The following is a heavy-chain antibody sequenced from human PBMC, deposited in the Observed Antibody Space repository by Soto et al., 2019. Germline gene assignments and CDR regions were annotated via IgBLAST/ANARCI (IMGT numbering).Heavy chain of an antibody. Sequence: QVHLVQSGAEVKKPGASVKVSCKGSGYAFTTYGITWVRQAPGQGLEWMGWISAHNGNTNYAQKPQGRVTVTRDTSWSTAYMELRSLRSDDTAVYYCARGRYGDYWGQGALVTGSS. CDR1: GYAFTTYG. D-gene: IGHD1-1*01. V-gene: IGHV1-18*01. CDR3: ARGRYGDY. J-gene: IGHJ4*02. CDR2: ISAHNGNT.